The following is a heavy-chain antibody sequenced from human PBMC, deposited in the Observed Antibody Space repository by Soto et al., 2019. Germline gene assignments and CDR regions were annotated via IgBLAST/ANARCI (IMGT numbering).Heavy chain of an antibody. CDR3: ARDRLMATAGTARHYFGLDV. CDR2: IYYSGNT. D-gene: IGHD5-18*01. J-gene: IGHJ6*02. CDR1: GGSIRSGGYY. V-gene: IGHV4-31*03. Sequence: SETLSLTCTVSGGSIRSGGYYWSWVRQNPRRGLEWIGNIYYSGNTYYDPSLKSRLTISVDTSKNQFSLDLSSVTAADTAVYYCARDRLMATAGTARHYFGLDVWGQGTTVTVSS.